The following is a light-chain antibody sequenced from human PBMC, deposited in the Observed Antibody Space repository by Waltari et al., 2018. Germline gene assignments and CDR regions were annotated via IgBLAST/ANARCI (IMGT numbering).Light chain of an antibody. CDR1: SGHSSNV. CDR2: VNSDGSH. CDR3: QTGGHGTWV. Sequence: QLVLTQSPSASASLSASVKLTCTLSSGHSSNVVAWHQQQPEKGPRSLMKVNSDGSHSKGDDIPERFSGSSTGAERYLTISSLQSEDEADYYCQTGGHGTWVFGGGTKLTVL. J-gene: IGLJ3*02. V-gene: IGLV4-69*01.